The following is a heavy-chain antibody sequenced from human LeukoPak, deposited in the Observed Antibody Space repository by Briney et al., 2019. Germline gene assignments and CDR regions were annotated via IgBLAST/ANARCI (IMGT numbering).Heavy chain of an antibody. CDR2: IYYSGST. CDR1: GGSISSGDYY. Sequence: SEALSLTCTVSGGSISSGDYYWSWIRQPPGKGLEWIGYIYYSGSTYYNPSLKSRVTISADTSKNQFSLKLSSVTAADTAVYYCARGAYDSSGYYPDYWGQGTLVTVSS. CDR3: ARGAYDSSGYYPDY. J-gene: IGHJ4*02. V-gene: IGHV4-30-4*08. D-gene: IGHD3-22*01.